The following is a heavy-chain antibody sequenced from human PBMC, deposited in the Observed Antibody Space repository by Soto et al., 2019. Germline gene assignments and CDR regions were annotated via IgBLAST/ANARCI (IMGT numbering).Heavy chain of an antibody. CDR3: VKEGPQLGFHY. CDR1: GFTFSSYA. J-gene: IGHJ4*02. V-gene: IGHV3-23*01. CDR2: ITGSGGRT. Sequence: EVHLLESGGGLVQPGGSLRLSCAASGFTFSSYAMSWVRQTPEKGLEWVSAITGSGGRTYYADFVKGRFTISRDNSNNTVYLQVNSLRADDTAIYYCVKEGPQLGFHYWGQGTLVTVSS. D-gene: IGHD6-13*01.